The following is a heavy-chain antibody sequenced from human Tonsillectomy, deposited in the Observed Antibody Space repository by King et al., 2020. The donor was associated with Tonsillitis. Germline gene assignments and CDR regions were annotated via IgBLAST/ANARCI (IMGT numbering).Heavy chain of an antibody. J-gene: IGHJ6*02. CDR2: IYYTGST. Sequence: VQLQESGPGLVKPSETLSLTCTVSGGSISSYYWSWIRQPPGKGLEWIGYIYYTGSTNYNPSLRSRVTISVDTSKTQFSLKLRSVTAADTAVYYCARDGMDCSRTSSYIGDPLYYGMDVWGQGTTVTVSS. CDR3: ARDGMDCSRTSSYIGDPLYYGMDV. D-gene: IGHD2-2*02. V-gene: IGHV4-59*01. CDR1: GGSISSYY.